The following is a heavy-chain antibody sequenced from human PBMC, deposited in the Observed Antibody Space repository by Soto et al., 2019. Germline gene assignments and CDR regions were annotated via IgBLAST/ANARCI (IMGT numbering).Heavy chain of an antibody. CDR1: GGSISSSSYY. CDR2: IYYSGST. D-gene: IGHD6-19*01. Sequence: PSETLSLTCTVSGGSISSSSYYWGWIRQPPGKGLEWIGSIYYSGSTYYNPSLKSRVTISVDTSKNQFSLKLNSVTAADTALYFCARQTNSSPARGPNWFDPWGQGALVTVSS. CDR3: ARQTNSSPARGPNWFDP. V-gene: IGHV4-39*01. J-gene: IGHJ5*02.